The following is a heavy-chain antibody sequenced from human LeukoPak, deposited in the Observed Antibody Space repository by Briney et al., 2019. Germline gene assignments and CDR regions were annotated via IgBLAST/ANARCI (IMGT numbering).Heavy chain of an antibody. Sequence: SETLSLTCTVSGASISSYYWSWIRQPPGKGLEWIGCIYDSGTTYYNPSLKSRVTISMDTSKNQLSLKLSSVTAADTAVYYCARRVDGSGPHDHWGQGTLVTVSS. CDR3: ARRVDGSGPHDH. V-gene: IGHV4-59*08. CDR1: GASISSYY. J-gene: IGHJ4*02. D-gene: IGHD3-10*01. CDR2: IYDSGTT.